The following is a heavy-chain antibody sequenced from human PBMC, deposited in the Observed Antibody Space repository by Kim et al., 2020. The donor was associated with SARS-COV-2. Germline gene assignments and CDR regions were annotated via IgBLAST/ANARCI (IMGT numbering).Heavy chain of an antibody. CDR1: GGSISSSSNY. Sequence: SETLSLTCTVSGGSISSSSNYWGWIRQPPGRGLEWIAHFLYGGSTYYNPSLKSRVTISVDTSKNQFSLKLSPVTAADTAVYYCARHPSCSGGSCYFYGMDVWGQGTTVTVSS. D-gene: IGHD2-15*01. J-gene: IGHJ6*02. CDR2: FLYGGST. CDR3: ARHPSCSGGSCYFYGMDV. V-gene: IGHV4-39*01.